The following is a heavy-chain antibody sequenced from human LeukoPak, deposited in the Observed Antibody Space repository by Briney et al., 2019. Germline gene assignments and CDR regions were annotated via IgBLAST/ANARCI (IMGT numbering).Heavy chain of an antibody. Sequence: ESLKIXXXXXGYSXXXYWIGWVRRLPGKGLEGMGIIYPGDSDTRYSPSFQGQVTISAYKSISTAYLQWSSLKASDTAMYYCARILGYCSSTSCHFDYWGQGTLVTVSS. J-gene: IGHJ4*02. D-gene: IGHD2-2*01. V-gene: IGHV5-51*01. CDR3: ARILGYCSSTSCHFDY. CDR2: IYPGDSDT. CDR1: GYSXXXYW.